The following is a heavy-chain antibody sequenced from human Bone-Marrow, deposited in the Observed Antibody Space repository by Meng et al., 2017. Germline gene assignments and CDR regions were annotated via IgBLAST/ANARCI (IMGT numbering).Heavy chain of an antibody. V-gene: IGHV1-2*06. D-gene: IGHD6-19*01. CDR2: INPNSGGT. J-gene: IGHJ4*02. Sequence: ASVKVSCKASGYTFTSYGISWVRQAPGQGLEWMGRINPNSGGTNYAQKFQGRVTMTRDTSISTAYMELSRLRSDDTAVYYCSRDRGSGWYAYWGQGTLVTVSS. CDR1: GYTFTSYG. CDR3: SRDRGSGWYAY.